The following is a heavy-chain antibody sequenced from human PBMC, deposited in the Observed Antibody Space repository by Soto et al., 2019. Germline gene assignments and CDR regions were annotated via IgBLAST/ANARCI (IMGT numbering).Heavy chain of an antibody. Sequence: PSETRSLTCTVSGGSIIIYYWSWIRQSPGKGLEWIGYVFSTGSTNYSPSLKSRVTMSVDTAKKQFSLKLTSVTAADTGVYYCSRSRYSSGWPFYWGQGNLVTVSS. CDR2: VFSTGST. CDR3: SRSRYSSGWPFY. J-gene: IGHJ4*02. CDR1: GGSIIIYY. V-gene: IGHV4-59*01. D-gene: IGHD6-19*01.